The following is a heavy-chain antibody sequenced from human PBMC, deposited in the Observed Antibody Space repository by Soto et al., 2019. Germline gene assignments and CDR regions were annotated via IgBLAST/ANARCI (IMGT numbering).Heavy chain of an antibody. V-gene: IGHV3-21*01. CDR1: GFTFSSYS. D-gene: IGHD6-25*01. CDR2: ISSSSSYI. Sequence: GGSLRLSCAASGFTFSSYSMNWVRQAPGKGLEWVSSISSSSSYIYYADSVKGRFTISRDNAKNSLYLQMNSLRAEDTAVYYCAREQRSGYYYGMDVWGQGTTVTVSS. CDR3: AREQRSGYYYGMDV. J-gene: IGHJ6*02.